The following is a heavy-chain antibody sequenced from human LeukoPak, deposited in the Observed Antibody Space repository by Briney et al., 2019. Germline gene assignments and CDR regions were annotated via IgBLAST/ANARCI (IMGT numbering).Heavy chain of an antibody. J-gene: IGHJ4*02. Sequence: GGSLRLSCAASGFTFSSYGVSWVRQAPGKGLEWVSGMSGSGHRTYYVDSVKGRFTISRDNSKNTLYLQMNSLRAEDTAVYYCAKDWGEYFDYVWGSFTSFDFWGQGTLVTVSS. CDR2: MSGSGHRT. D-gene: IGHD3-16*01. V-gene: IGHV3-23*01. CDR3: AKDWGEYFDYVWGSFTSFDF. CDR1: GFTFSSYG.